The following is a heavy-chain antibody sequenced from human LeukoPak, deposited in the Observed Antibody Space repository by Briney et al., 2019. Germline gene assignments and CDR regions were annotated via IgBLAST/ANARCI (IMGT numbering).Heavy chain of an antibody. V-gene: IGHV4-59*01. CDR1: GGSISSYY. Sequence: SETLSLTCTVSGGSISSYYWSWIRQPPGKGLEWIGYIYYSGGTNYNPSLKSRVTISVDTSKNQFSLNLNSVTAADTAVYYCARGGYYTLEYYYYMDVWGKGTTVTVSS. CDR3: ARGGYYTLEYYYYMDV. CDR2: IYYSGGT. D-gene: IGHD3-3*01. J-gene: IGHJ6*03.